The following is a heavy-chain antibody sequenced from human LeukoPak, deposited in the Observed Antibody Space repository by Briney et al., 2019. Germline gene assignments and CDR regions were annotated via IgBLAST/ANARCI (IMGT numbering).Heavy chain of an antibody. CDR2: IYYSGST. CDR3: ATSSGWYERNTWGGWFDP. CDR1: GGSIRSYY. V-gene: IGHV4-59*01. D-gene: IGHD6-19*01. Sequence: SETLSLTCSVSGGSIRSYYWNWIRQPPGKGLEWIGYIYYSGSTNYNPSLKSRVSISVDTSKNQFSLKLRSVTAADTAVYYCATSSGWYERNTWGGWFDPWGQGTLSPSPQ. J-gene: IGHJ5*02.